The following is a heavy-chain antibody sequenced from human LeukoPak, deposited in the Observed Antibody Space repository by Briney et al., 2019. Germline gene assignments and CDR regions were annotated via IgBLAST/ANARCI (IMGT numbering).Heavy chain of an antibody. CDR2: VYYSGST. J-gene: IGHJ5*02. CDR3: ARRVKTAATTSRDNWLDP. CDR1: GGSIGSYS. D-gene: IGHD4-17*01. Sequence: PSETLSLTCTVSGGSIGSYSWNWIRQPPGKGLEWIGYVYYSGSTNYNPSLKSRVTISLDTSKNQFSLNLNSVTAADTAVYYCARRVKTAATTSRDNWLDPWGQGALVTVSS. V-gene: IGHV4-59*08.